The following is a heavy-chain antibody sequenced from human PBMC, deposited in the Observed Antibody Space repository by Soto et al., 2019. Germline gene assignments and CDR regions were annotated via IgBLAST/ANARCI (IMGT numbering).Heavy chain of an antibody. CDR2: ISFDGRKT. CDR1: GFTLSAYA. CDR3: ATLGSDTGNLYYFDY. Sequence: QVQLVESGGGVVQPGRSLRLSCSASGFTLSAYAMHWVRQAPGKGLEWVAVISFDGRKTYYADSMKGRFTISRDNSKDTLYLQMTSLRAEDTAVYHSATLGSDTGNLYYFDYLGQGTLVTVSS. J-gene: IGHJ4*02. D-gene: IGHD3-10*01. V-gene: IGHV3-30*04.